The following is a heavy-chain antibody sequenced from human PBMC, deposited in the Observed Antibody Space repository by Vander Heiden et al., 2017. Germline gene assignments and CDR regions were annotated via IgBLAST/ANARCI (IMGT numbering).Heavy chain of an antibody. V-gene: IGHV4-34*01. D-gene: IGHD3-10*01. J-gene: IGHJ4*02. CDR2: IKHSGST. CDR3: ARGRYYYGSGSYLYYFDY. CDR1: AGSFSGYY. Sequence: QVQLQQWGAGLLKPSETLSLTCAVYAGSFSGYYWSWIRQPPGKGLEWIGEIKHSGSTNYNPSLKSRVTISVDTSKNQFSLKLSSVTAADTAVYYCARGRYYYGSGSYLYYFDYWGQGTLVTVSS.